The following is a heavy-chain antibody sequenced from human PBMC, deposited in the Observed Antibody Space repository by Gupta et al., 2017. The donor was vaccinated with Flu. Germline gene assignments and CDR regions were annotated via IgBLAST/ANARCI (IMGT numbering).Heavy chain of an antibody. Sequence: VSGGSISIDNYYWGWIRQPPGKGLEWIGNFFYGGSTYYNPSLKSRVSISADTSKNQFSLTLTSVTAADTAVDDCARLRSPFSCGWYWGQGTLVTVSS. CDR2: FFYGGST. D-gene: IGHD6-19*01. CDR3: ARLRSPFSCGWY. J-gene: IGHJ4*02. CDR1: GGSISIDNYY. V-gene: IGHV4-39*01.